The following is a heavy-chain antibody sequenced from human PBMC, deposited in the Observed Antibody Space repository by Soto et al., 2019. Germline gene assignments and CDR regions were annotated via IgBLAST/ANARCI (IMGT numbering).Heavy chain of an antibody. CDR1: GFTFSSHG. D-gene: IGHD1-26*01. CDR2: ISYDGSNK. J-gene: IGHJ6*02. Sequence: GGSLRLSCAASGFTFSSHGMHWVRQAPGKGLEWVAVISYDGSNKYYADSVKGRFTISRDNSKNTLYLQMNSLRAEDTAVYYCAKVPIVGATPQYYYYGMDVWGQGTTVTVSS. V-gene: IGHV3-30*18. CDR3: AKVPIVGATPQYYYYGMDV.